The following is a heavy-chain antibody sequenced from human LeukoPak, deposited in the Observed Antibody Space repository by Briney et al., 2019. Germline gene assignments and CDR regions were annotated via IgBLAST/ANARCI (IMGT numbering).Heavy chain of an antibody. CDR3: ARGIDLDYYDSSGHFDY. Sequence: PGGSLRLSCAASGFTFSSYEMNWVRQAPGKGLERVSYISSSGSTIYYADSVKGRFTISRDNAKNSLYLQMNSLRAEDTAVYYCARGIDLDYYDSSGHFDYWGQGTLVTVSS. D-gene: IGHD3-22*01. CDR1: GFTFSSYE. J-gene: IGHJ4*02. CDR2: ISSSGSTI. V-gene: IGHV3-48*03.